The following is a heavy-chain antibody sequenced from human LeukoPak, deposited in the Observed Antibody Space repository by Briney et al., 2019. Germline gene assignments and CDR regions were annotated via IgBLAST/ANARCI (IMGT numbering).Heavy chain of an antibody. Sequence: PSQTLSLTCTVSGGSISSTIHTWNWIRQPAGKGLEWIGRIYNSDNTNYSPSLQSRITISVDTSKNQFSLKLSSVTAADTAVYYCARTTEGGYTYDYFYYYYMDVWGKGTTVTISS. V-gene: IGHV4-61*02. D-gene: IGHD5-18*01. J-gene: IGHJ6*03. CDR3: ARTTEGGYTYDYFYYYYMDV. CDR1: GGSISSTIHT. CDR2: IYNSDNT.